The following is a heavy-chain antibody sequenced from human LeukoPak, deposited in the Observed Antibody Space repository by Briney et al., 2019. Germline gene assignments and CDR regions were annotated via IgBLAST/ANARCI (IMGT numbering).Heavy chain of an antibody. D-gene: IGHD3-3*01. J-gene: IGHJ3*02. CDR3: ARAFRGIFGVFEAFDI. V-gene: IGHV4-38-2*02. Sequence: SETLSLTCNVSGYSISSGYYWSWIRQPPGKGLEWIGIIYHSGRTDYNPSLKSRVTISEDTSKNQFSLKLSSVTAADTAVYYCARAFRGIFGVFEAFDIWGQGTMVTVSS. CDR1: GYSISSGYY. CDR2: IYHSGRT.